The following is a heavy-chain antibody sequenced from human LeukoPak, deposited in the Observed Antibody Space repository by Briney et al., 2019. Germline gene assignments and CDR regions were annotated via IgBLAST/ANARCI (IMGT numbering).Heavy chain of an antibody. D-gene: IGHD7-27*01. CDR3: ARDPPVGNYMDV. CDR1: RYTFTSYG. V-gene: IGHV1-18*01. CDR2: ISAYNGNT. J-gene: IGHJ6*03. Sequence: ASVKVSCKASRYTFTSYGISWVRQAPGQELEGMGWISAYNGNTNYAQKLQGRVTMTTDTSTSTAYMELRSLRSDDTAVYYCARDPPVGNYMDVWGKGTTVTVSS.